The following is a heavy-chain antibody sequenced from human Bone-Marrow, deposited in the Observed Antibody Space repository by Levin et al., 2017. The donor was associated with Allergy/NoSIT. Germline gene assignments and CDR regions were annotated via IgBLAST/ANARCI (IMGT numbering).Heavy chain of an antibody. CDR3: AKDPPYSSSFRKYNWFDP. D-gene: IGHD6-6*01. Sequence: QTGGSLRLSCAASGFTFSSYAMSWVRQAPGKGLEWVSAISGSGGSTYYADSVKGRFTISRDNSKNTLYLQMNSLRAEDTAVYYCAKDPPYSSSFRKYNWFDPWGQGTLVTVSS. V-gene: IGHV3-23*01. CDR2: ISGSGGST. CDR1: GFTFSSYA. J-gene: IGHJ5*02.